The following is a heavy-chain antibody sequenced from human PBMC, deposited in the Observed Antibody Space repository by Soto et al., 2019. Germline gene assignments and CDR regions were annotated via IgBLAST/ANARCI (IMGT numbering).Heavy chain of an antibody. CDR3: ARHHIAATDMYFDY. CDR1: GVSISSGGYY. D-gene: IGHD2-15*01. J-gene: IGHJ4*02. V-gene: IGHV4-31*03. Sequence: QVQLQESGPGVVKPSQTLSLTCTVSGVSISSGGYYWSWIRQHPGKGLEWIGYIYDNHSTYYNPSLKRRVTMSVDTSRNQISLKLSSVTAADTAVYYCARHHIAATDMYFDYWGQGTLVTASA. CDR2: IYDNHST.